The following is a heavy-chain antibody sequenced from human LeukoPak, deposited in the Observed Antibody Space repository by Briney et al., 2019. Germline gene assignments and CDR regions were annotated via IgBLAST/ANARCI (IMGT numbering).Heavy chain of an antibody. CDR1: GVSFDSYA. Sequence: GGSLRLSCAASGVSFDSYAMSWVRQAPGKGLEWVSAVSGDGGTTYHADSVKGRFTISRDNSKNTLYLQMNSLRAEDTAVYYCAKGGISNPAGRFDCWGQGTQVTVSS. CDR3: AKGGISNPAGRFDC. J-gene: IGHJ4*02. V-gene: IGHV3-23*01. D-gene: IGHD4-11*01. CDR2: VSGDGGTT.